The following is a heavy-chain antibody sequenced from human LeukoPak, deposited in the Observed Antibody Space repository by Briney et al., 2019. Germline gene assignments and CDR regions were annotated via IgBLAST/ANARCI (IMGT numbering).Heavy chain of an antibody. V-gene: IGHV4-4*09. Sequence: SSETLSLTCTVSGVSINTYYASWIRQAPGKGLEFIGFIYNGGNTNHNPSLKSRATISVDTSNNQFSLRLTSVTAADTAMYYCAAGPWELDFWGQGTLVTVSS. J-gene: IGHJ4*02. CDR3: AAGPWELDF. CDR2: IYNGGNT. D-gene: IGHD1-26*01. CDR1: GVSINTYY.